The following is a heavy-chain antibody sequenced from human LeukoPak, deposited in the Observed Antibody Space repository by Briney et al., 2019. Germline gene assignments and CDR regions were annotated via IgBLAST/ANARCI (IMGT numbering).Heavy chain of an antibody. CDR1: GGSISSFY. D-gene: IGHD5-18*01. CDR2: IYASGNT. J-gene: IGHJ2*01. V-gene: IGHV4-4*07. CDR3: ARASGYNYGNTYWYFDL. Sequence: PSETLSLTCTVSGGSISSFYCSWIRQPAGKGLEWIGRIYASGNTNYNPSLKSRVTMSVDTSKNQFSLRFISVPAADTAVYYCARASGYNYGNTYWYFDLWGRGTLVTVAS.